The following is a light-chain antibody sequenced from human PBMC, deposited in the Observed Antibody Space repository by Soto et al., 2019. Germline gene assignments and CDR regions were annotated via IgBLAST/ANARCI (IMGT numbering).Light chain of an antibody. CDR2: ETT. CDR3: SAYVSTSDSVV. J-gene: IGLJ2*01. CDR1: RSDFGNSNL. V-gene: IGLV2-23*01. Sequence: QSALAKPASVSGSPGQSVTISCTGSRSDFGNSNLLSWFQQAPGKAPKLIIYETTERPSGVSGRFSGSKSGDTASLTISAEQAEDEAVYECSAYVSTSDSVVFGGRTKLTVL.